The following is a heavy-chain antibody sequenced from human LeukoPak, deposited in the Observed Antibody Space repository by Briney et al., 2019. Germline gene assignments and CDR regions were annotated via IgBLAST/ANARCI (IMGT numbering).Heavy chain of an antibody. CDR3: ARDNYHGSGSNY. V-gene: IGHV1-2*02. Sequence: ASVKVSCKASGYTFTGYYMHWVRQAPGQGLEWMGWINPNSGGTNYAQKFQGRVTMTRDTSISTAYMELSGLRSDDTAVYYCARDNYHGSGSNYWGQGTLVTVSS. D-gene: IGHD3-10*01. CDR1: GYTFTGYY. J-gene: IGHJ4*02. CDR2: INPNSGGT.